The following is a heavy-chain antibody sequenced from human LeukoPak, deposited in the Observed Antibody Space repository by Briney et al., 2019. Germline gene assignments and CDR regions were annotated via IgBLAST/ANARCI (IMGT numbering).Heavy chain of an antibody. CDR2: ISGSGGST. Sequence: PGGSLRLSCAASGFTFSSYAMSWVRQAPGKGLEWVSAISGSGGSTYYADSVKGRFTISRDNSKNTLYLQMNSLRAEDTAVYYCFGMVYLVPAAPFDYWGQGTLVTVSS. CDR1: GFTFSSYA. D-gene: IGHD2-2*01. CDR3: FGMVYLVPAAPFDY. J-gene: IGHJ4*02. V-gene: IGHV3-23*01.